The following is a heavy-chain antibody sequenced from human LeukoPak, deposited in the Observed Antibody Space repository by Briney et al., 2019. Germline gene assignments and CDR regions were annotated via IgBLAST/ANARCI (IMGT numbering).Heavy chain of an antibody. CDR3: AKGAYYYDSSGSAFDI. CDR1: GFIFSSYG. D-gene: IGHD3-22*01. V-gene: IGHV3-30*02. CDR2: IRYDGSDK. J-gene: IGHJ3*02. Sequence: GGSLRLSCAASGFIFSSYGMHWVRQAPGKGLEWVAFIRYDGSDKYYADSVKGRFTISRDNSKNTLYLQVNSLRAEDTAVYYCAKGAYYYDSSGSAFDIWGQGTMVTVSS.